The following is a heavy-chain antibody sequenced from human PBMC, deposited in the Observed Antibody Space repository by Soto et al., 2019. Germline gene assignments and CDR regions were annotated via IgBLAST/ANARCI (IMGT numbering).Heavy chain of an antibody. J-gene: IGHJ6*02. CDR2: IIPIFGTA. Sequence: GASVKVSCKASGGTFSSYAISWVRQAPGQGLEWMGGIIPIFGTANYAQKFQGRVTITADESTSTLYLQMNSLRAEDTAVYYCAKDIITVVRGVIIGDYYYYYGMDVWGQGTTVTVSS. V-gene: IGHV1-69*13. CDR3: AKDIITVVRGVIIGDYYYYYGMDV. CDR1: GGTFSSYA. D-gene: IGHD3-10*01.